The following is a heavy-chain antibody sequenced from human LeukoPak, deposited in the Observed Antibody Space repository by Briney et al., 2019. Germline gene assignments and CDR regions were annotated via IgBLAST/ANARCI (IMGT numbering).Heavy chain of an antibody. Sequence: SVKVSCKASGGTFSSYAISWVRQAPGQGLEWMGRIIPILGIANYAQKFQGRVTITADKSTSTAYMELSSLRSEDTAVYYCARGIKRRDGYNYNLDYWGQGTLVTVSS. V-gene: IGHV1-69*04. CDR3: ARGIKRRDGYNYNLDY. D-gene: IGHD5-12*01. J-gene: IGHJ4*02. CDR2: IIPILGIA. CDR1: GGTFSSYA.